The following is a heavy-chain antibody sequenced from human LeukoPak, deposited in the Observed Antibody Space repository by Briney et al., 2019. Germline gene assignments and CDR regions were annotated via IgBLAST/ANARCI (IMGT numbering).Heavy chain of an antibody. CDR2: IRYDGSNK. CDR3: ARESKIGYSSGWFKDSYYYYYMDV. D-gene: IGHD6-19*01. CDR1: GFTFSSYG. Sequence: GGSLRLSCAASGFTFSSYGMHWVRQAPGKGLEWVAFIRYDGSNKYYADSVKGRFTISRDNSKNTLYLQMNSLRAEDTAVYYCARESKIGYSSGWFKDSYYYYYMDVWGKGTTVTISS. J-gene: IGHJ6*03. V-gene: IGHV3-30*02.